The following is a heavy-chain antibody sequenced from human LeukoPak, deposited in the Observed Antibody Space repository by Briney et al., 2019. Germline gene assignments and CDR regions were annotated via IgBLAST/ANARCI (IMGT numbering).Heavy chain of an antibody. CDR2: IYHGGST. CDR1: GFTFSSYSM. D-gene: IGHD4-17*01. V-gene: IGHV4-4*02. CDR3: ARDDGRTADYSGMDV. Sequence: GSLRLSCAASGFTFSSYSMNWVRQTPGKGLEWIGEIYHGGSTKYNPSLKSRATISVDKSKNQFSLNLSSVTAADTAVYYCARDDGRTADYSGMDVWGQGTTVTVSS. J-gene: IGHJ6*02.